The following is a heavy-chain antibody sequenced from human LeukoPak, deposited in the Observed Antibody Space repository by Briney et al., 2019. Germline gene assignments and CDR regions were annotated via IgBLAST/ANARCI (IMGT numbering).Heavy chain of an antibody. CDR3: ATETNGRHYDY. CDR1: GLTFSTSG. D-gene: IGHD1-14*01. CDR2: IGPTGSDR. Sequence: GGSLRLPCTASGLTFSTSGFNWVRQAPGKGLEWVASIGPTGSDRYHADSIKGRFTISRDNANNFLYLQMNSLRAEDTAVYYCATETNGRHYDYWGQGTLLTVSS. V-gene: IGHV3-21*06. J-gene: IGHJ4*02.